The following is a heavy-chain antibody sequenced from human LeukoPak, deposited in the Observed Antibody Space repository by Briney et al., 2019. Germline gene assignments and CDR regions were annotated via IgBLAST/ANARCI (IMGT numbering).Heavy chain of an antibody. CDR1: EFSGSSNY. J-gene: IGHJ4*02. V-gene: IGHV3-53*01. D-gene: IGHD6-19*01. CDR3: ARGGWYYAY. CDR2: IYRGGAT. Sequence: GGSLRLSCAASEFSGSSNYMSWVRQAPGKGLERVSVIYRGGATFYADSVMGRFTLSRDDSKSTLYLQMNSLRAEDTAVYYCARGGWYYAYWGQGTLVTVSS.